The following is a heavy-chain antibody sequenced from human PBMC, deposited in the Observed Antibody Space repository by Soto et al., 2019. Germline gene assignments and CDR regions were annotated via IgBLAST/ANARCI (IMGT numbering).Heavy chain of an antibody. CDR2: IGSSGGNT. J-gene: IGHJ6*03. V-gene: IGHV3-23*01. Sequence: EVQLLESGGGLVQPGGSLRLSCAASGFTFSSYTMTWVRQAPGKGLEWVAAIGSSGGNTDYADSVKGRFTISRDNSKNTLYLQMSSLRAEDTAVYYCAKGGGSSYYYYMDVWGKGTTLTVSS. CDR1: GFTFSSYT. D-gene: IGHD2-15*01. CDR3: AKGGGSSYYYYMDV.